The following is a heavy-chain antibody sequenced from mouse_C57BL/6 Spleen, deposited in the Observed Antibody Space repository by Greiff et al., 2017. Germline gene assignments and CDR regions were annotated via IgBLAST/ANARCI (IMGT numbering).Heavy chain of an antibody. CDR2: IYPGDGDT. CDR1: GYAFSSSW. D-gene: IGHD2-5*01. V-gene: IGHV1-82*01. CDR3: ARGYSNYVDY. Sequence: QVQLQQSGPELVKPGASVKISCKASGYAFSSSWMNWVKQRPGKGLEWIGRIYPGDGDTNYNGKFKGKATLTADKSSSTAYMQLSSLTSEDSAVYFCARGYSNYVDYWGQGTTLTVSS. J-gene: IGHJ2*01.